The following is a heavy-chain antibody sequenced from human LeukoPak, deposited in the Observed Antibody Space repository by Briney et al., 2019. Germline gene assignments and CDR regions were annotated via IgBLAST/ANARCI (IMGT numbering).Heavy chain of an antibody. V-gene: IGHV1-69*13. CDR3: VRQQTPHGNFDY. J-gene: IGHJ4*02. D-gene: IGHD1-26*01. CDR1: GGTFSSYA. CDR2: IIPIFGTA. Sequence: ASVKVSCKASGGTFSSYAISWVRQAPGQGLEWMGGIIPIFGTANYAQKFQGRVTITADESTSTAYMELSSQRSEDTAVYYCVRQQTPHGNFDYWGQGTLVTVSS.